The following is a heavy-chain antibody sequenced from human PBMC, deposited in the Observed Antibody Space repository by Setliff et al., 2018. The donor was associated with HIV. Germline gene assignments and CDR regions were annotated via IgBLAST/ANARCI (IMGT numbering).Heavy chain of an antibody. J-gene: IGHJ3*02. CDR3: AISIGVAGSRAYDI. V-gene: IGHV5-51*01. Sequence: GASLKLSCKGSGYSFDIYWIGWVRQMPGKGLAWMGIIYPRDSDTRYRPSFQGQVTISADKSINTAYLQWSSLKASDTAMYYCAISIGVAGSRAYDIWGQGTMVTVSS. CDR2: IYPRDSDT. D-gene: IGHD6-19*01. CDR1: GYSFDIYW.